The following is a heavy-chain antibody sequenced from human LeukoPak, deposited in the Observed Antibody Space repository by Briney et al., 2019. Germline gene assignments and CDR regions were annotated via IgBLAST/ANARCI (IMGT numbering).Heavy chain of an antibody. Sequence: SGTLSLTCAVSGGSISSTNWWSWVRQPPGKGLEWIGEIYHSGNTNYNPSLKSRVTISVDKSKNRFSLKLTSVTAADTALYYCARATYDSSGYYFLWGQGTLVTVSS. D-gene: IGHD3-22*01. J-gene: IGHJ4*02. CDR2: IYHSGNT. V-gene: IGHV4-4*02. CDR1: GGSISSTNW. CDR3: ARATYDSSGYYFL.